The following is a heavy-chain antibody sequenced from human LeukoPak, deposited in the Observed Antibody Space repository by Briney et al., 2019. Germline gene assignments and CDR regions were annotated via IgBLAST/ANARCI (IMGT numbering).Heavy chain of an antibody. CDR3: ARGTVGYCSSTSCYRGYFDY. V-gene: IGHV3-66*01. J-gene: IGHJ4*02. Sequence: GGSLRLSCAASGFTVSSNYMSWVRQAPGKGLEWVSVIYSGGSTYYADSVKGRFTISRDNSKNTLYLQMGSLRAEDMAVYYCARGTVGYCSSTSCYRGYFDYWGQGTLVTVSS. D-gene: IGHD2-2*02. CDR2: IYSGGST. CDR1: GFTVSSNY.